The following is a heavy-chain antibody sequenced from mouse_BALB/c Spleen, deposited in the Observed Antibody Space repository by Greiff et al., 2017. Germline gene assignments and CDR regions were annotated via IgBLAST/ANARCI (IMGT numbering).Heavy chain of an antibody. CDR1: GFTFSSFG. D-gene: IGHD1-1*01. CDR2: ISSGSSTI. V-gene: IGHV5-17*02. J-gene: IGHJ3*01. CDR3: ARGGVLRSPFAY. Sequence: EVMLVESGGGLVQPGGSRKLSCAASGFTFSSFGMHWVRQAPEKGLEWVAYISSGSSTIYYADTVKGRFTISRDNPKNTLFLQMTSLRSEDTAMYYCARGGVLRSPFAYWGQGTLVTVSA.